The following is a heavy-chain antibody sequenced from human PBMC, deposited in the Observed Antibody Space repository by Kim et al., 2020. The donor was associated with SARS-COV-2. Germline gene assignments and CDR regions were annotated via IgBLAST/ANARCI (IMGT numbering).Heavy chain of an antibody. D-gene: IGHD3-10*01. CDR1: GFTFGDYA. CDR3: AKDSGPLSLLWFGELRPYYFDY. CDR2: ISWNSGSI. Sequence: GGSLRLSCAASGFTFGDYAMHWVRQAPGKGLEWVSGISWNSGSIGYADSVKGRFTISRDNAKNSLYVQMNSLRAEDTALYYCAKDSGPLSLLWFGELRPYYFDYWGQGTLVTVSS. J-gene: IGHJ4*02. V-gene: IGHV3-9*01.